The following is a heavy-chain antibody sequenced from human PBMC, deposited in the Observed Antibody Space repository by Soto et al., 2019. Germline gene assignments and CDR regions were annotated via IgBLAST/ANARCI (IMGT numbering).Heavy chain of an antibody. CDR3: VRVSQFLSGPDY. D-gene: IGHD3-3*01. Sequence: ASVKVSCKASGYPFTSYYMHWVRQAPGQGLEWMGIINPGDATTYYPQRFQGRVTMTRDTSTSTVYMEVSSLRSEDTAVYYCVRVSQFLSGPDYWGQGALVTVS. J-gene: IGHJ4*02. CDR1: GYPFTSYY. CDR2: INPGDATT. V-gene: IGHV1-46*03.